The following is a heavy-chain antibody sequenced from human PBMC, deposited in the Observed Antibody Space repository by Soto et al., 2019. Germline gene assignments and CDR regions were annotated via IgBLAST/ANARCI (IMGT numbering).Heavy chain of an antibody. Sequence: QVQLVQSGAEVKKPGASVKASCKTSGYTFTSYAMHWVHQAPGQRLEWMGWINAGNGNTKYSQKFQGRVTITRDTSASTAYMELSSLRSEDTAVYYCARGPNPYYFDYWGQGTLVTDS. CDR2: INAGNGNT. CDR3: ARGPNPYYFDY. CDR1: GYTFTSYA. J-gene: IGHJ4*02. V-gene: IGHV1-3*01.